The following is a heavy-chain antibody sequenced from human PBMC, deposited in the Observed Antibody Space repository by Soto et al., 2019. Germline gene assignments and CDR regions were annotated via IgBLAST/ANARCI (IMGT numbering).Heavy chain of an antibody. CDR2: INAGNGNT. J-gene: IGHJ4*02. Sequence: AALKVSCKASGYSFTSYSMHWVRQAPGQRLEWMGWINAGNGNTKYSQKFQGRVTITRDTSASTAYMELSSLRSEDTAVYYCARILGYCSGGSCDYWGQGTLVTVSS. D-gene: IGHD2-15*01. V-gene: IGHV1-3*01. CDR3: ARILGYCSGGSCDY. CDR1: GYSFTSYS.